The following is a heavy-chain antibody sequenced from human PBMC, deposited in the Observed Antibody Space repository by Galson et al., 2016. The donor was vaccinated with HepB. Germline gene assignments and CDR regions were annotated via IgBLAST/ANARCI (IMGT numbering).Heavy chain of an antibody. D-gene: IGHD3-9*01. CDR2: ISAHNGNT. J-gene: IGHJ4*02. CDR3: ARDLRYFDWPYRTGALGS. Sequence: SVKVSCKASGYPFNSYGINWVRQAPGQGLEWMGWISAHNGNTNYAEKFFDRVTMTTDTSTSTAYMELRTLRSDDTAVYYCARDLRYFDWPYRTGALGSWGQGTLVTVSS. V-gene: IGHV1-18*01. CDR1: GYPFNSYG.